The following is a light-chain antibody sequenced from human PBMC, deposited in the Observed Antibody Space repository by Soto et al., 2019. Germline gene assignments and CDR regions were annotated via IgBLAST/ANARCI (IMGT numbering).Light chain of an antibody. V-gene: IGLV1-40*01. Sequence: QSVLTQPPSVSGAPGQRVTISCTGSSSNIGAGYYVHWYQQLPGTAPKLLIYLNSNRPSGVPDRFSGSKSGTSASLAITGLQPEDAAYYYCQYYDRSLGDFVFGGGTQLTVL. CDR3: QYYDRSLGDFV. J-gene: IGLJ7*01. CDR1: SSNIGAGYY. CDR2: LNS.